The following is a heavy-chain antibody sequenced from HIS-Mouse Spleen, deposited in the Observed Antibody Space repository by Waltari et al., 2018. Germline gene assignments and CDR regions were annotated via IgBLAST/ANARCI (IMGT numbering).Heavy chain of an antibody. CDR1: GCSISPSSSY. D-gene: IGHD6-13*01. Sequence: QLQLQESGPGLVKPSEPLSLPCTVSGCSISPSSSYCVWIRQPPGKGLEWIGSIYYSGSTYYNPSLKSRVTISVDTSKNQFSLKLSSVTAADTAVYYCAREIPYSSSWYDWYFDLWGRGTLVTVSS. CDR3: AREIPYSSSWYDWYFDL. V-gene: IGHV4-39*07. CDR2: IYYSGST. J-gene: IGHJ2*01.